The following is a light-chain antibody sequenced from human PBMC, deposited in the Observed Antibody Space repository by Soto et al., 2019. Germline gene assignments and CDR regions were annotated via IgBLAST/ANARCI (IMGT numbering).Light chain of an antibody. J-gene: IGKJ1*01. CDR1: QSLTNSF. Sequence: EFVLTQSPGTLSLSPGERATLSCRASQSLTNSFIAWYQQKPGQAPRLLIYDTSSRASGIPDRFSGSGSGTDFTLTISRLETEDFAVYYCQQYGSSPRTFGQGTKVDNK. CDR3: QQYGSSPRT. V-gene: IGKV3-20*01. CDR2: DTS.